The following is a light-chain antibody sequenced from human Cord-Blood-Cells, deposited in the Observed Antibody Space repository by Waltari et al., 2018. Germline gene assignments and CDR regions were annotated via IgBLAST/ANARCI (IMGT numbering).Light chain of an antibody. V-gene: IGLV2-14*01. CDR3: SSYTSSSTWV. CDR1: SSDVGGSNY. Sequence: QSALTQPASVSGSPGQSITISCTGTSSDVGGSNYVSWYQPPPGKAPKLIIYDVSNRPSGVSNRFSVSKSGNTASLTISGLQAEDEADYYCSSYTSSSTWVFGGGTKLTVL. J-gene: IGLJ3*02. CDR2: DVS.